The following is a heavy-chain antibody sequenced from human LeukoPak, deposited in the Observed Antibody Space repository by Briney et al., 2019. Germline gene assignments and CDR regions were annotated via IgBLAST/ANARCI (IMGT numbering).Heavy chain of an antibody. CDR2: IYYSGST. CDR1: GGSISSYY. D-gene: IGHD2-21*01. V-gene: IGHV4-59*01. CDR3: ARARAIRAFDY. J-gene: IGHJ4*02. Sequence: SETLSLTCTVSGGSISSYYWSWIRQPPGKGLEWIGYIYYSGSTNYNPSLKSRVTISVDTSKNQFSLKLISVTAADTAVYYCARARAIRAFDYWGQGTLVTVSS.